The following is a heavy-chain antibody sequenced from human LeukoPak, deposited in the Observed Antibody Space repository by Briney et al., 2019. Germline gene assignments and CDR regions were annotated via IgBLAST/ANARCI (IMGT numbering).Heavy chain of an antibody. Sequence: GGSLRLSCAASGFTFDTYAMGWVRQAPGKGLEWVGRIKSKTDGGTTDYAAPVKGRFTISRDDSKNTLYLQMNSLKTEDTAVYYCTTGPDGWPQERVDYWGQGTLVTVSS. V-gene: IGHV3-15*01. CDR3: TTGPDGWPQERVDY. CDR1: GFTFDTYA. CDR2: IKSKTDGGTT. D-gene: IGHD5-24*01. J-gene: IGHJ4*02.